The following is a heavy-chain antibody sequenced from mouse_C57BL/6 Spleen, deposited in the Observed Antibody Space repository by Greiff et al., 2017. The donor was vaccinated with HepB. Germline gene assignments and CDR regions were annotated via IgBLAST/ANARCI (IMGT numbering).Heavy chain of an antibody. J-gene: IGHJ3*01. D-gene: IGHD2-12*01. V-gene: IGHV1-64*01. Sequence: QVQLQQPGAELVKPGASVKLSCKASGYTFTSYWMHWVKQRPGQGLEWIGMIHPNSGSTNYNEKFKSKATLTVDKSSSKAYMQRSSLTSEDSAVYYCARNYNYDWFAYWGQGTLVTVSA. CDR2: IHPNSGST. CDR3: ARNYNYDWFAY. CDR1: GYTFTSYW.